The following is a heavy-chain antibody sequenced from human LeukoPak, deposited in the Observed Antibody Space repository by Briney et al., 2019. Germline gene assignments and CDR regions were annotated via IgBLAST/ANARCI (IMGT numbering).Heavy chain of an antibody. Sequence: ASVKVSCKVSGYTLTELSMHRVRQAPGKGLEWMGGFDPEDGETIYAQKFQGRVTMTEDTSTDTAYMELSSLRSEDTAVYYCATGSVVVITGVFDYWGQGTLVTVSS. CDR3: ATGSVVVITGVFDY. D-gene: IGHD3-22*01. CDR2: FDPEDGET. CDR1: GYTLTELS. J-gene: IGHJ4*02. V-gene: IGHV1-24*01.